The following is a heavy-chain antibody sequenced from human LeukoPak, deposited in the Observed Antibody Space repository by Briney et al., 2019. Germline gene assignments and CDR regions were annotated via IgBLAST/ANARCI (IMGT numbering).Heavy chain of an antibody. V-gene: IGHV3-20*01. D-gene: IGHD2-2*01. CDR2: INWNGGST. Sequence: TGGSLRLSCAASGFTFDDYGMSWVRQAPGKGLEWVSGINWNGGSTGYADSVKGRFTISRDNAKTSLYLQMNSLRAEDTALYHCARGYARPLRGAYDYWGQGTLVTVSS. CDR1: GFTFDDYG. CDR3: ARGYARPLRGAYDY. J-gene: IGHJ4*02.